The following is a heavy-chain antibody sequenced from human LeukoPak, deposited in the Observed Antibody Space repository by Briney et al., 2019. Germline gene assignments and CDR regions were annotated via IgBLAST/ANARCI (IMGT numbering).Heavy chain of an antibody. CDR1: GGSLSSYY. J-gene: IGHJ5*02. CDR2: IYYSGST. CDR3: ARDDPQYWFDP. V-gene: IGHV4-59*12. Sequence: PSETLSLTCTVSGGSLSSYYWSWIRQPPGKGLEWIGYIYYSGSTYYNPSLKSRVAISVDTSKNQFSLKLSSVTAADTAVYYCARDDPQYWFDPWGQGTLVTVSS.